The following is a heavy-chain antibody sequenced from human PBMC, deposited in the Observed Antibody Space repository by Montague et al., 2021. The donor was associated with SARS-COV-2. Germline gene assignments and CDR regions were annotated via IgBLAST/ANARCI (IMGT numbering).Heavy chain of an antibody. D-gene: IGHD6-13*01. V-gene: IGHV4-59*01. Sequence: ETLSLTCTVSGDSMNNYYWSWIRQPPGKGLEWIGYINYSGSTHYNPSLQSRVTLSKDTSKNQFSLRLTSVTAADTAMYFCARAPSYRNSWYAYFDYWGQGTLVTVSS. CDR3: ARAPSYRNSWYAYFDY. CDR1: GDSMNNYY. J-gene: IGHJ4*02. CDR2: INYSGST.